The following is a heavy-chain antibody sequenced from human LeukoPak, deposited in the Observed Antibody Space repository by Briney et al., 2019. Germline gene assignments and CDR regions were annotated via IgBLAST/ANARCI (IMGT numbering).Heavy chain of an antibody. CDR1: GYIFTTYW. CDR2: IYPGDSDT. V-gene: IGHV5-51*01. J-gene: IGHJ4*02. D-gene: IGHD1-26*01. CDR3: ARPHSGSYYSVDY. Sequence: RESLKISCKGSGYIFTTYWIGWVRQMPGKGLEWMGVIYPGDSDTRYSPSFQGQATISADKSISTAYLQWSSLKASDTAMYYCARPHSGSYYSVDYWGQGTLVTVSS.